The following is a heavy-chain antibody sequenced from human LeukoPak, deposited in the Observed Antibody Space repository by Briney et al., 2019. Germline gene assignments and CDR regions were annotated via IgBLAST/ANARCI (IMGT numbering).Heavy chain of an antibody. CDR1: GYTFTSYD. CDR2: MNPNSGNT. CDR3: AREYSGYDFGVPPREYMDV. D-gene: IGHD5-12*01. Sequence: ASVKVSCKASGYTFTSYDINWVRQATGQGLEWMGWMNPNSGNTGYAQKFQGRVTMTRDTSISTAYMELSRLRSDDTAVYYCAREYSGYDFGVPPREYMDVWGKGTTVTVSS. V-gene: IGHV1-8*02. J-gene: IGHJ6*03.